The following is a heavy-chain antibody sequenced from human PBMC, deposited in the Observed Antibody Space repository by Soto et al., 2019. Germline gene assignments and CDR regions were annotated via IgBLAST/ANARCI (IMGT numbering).Heavy chain of an antibody. V-gene: IGHV4-59*08. CDR2: IYYSGST. J-gene: IGHJ5*02. CDR3: ARPGLYGDYALDR. D-gene: IGHD4-17*01. Sequence: SETLSLTCTVSGGSISSYYWSWIRQPPGKGLEWIGYIYYSGSTNYNPSLKSRVTISVDTSKNQFSLELSSVTAADTAVYYCARPGLYGDYALDRWGQGTLVTVSS. CDR1: GGSISSYY.